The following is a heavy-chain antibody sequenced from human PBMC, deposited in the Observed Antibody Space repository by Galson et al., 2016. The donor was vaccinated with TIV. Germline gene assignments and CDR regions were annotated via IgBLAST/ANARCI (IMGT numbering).Heavy chain of an antibody. CDR1: GYTFTDYY. CDR2: IDPKSGDT. Sequence: SVKVSCKASGYTFTDYYIHWVRQAPGQGLEWMGWIDPKSGDTEYAQKFEGRVTMTRDTSISTVFLELSSLIYDDTAVFYCARERLMDYWGQGTLVTVSS. CDR3: ARERLMDY. V-gene: IGHV1-2*02. J-gene: IGHJ4*02.